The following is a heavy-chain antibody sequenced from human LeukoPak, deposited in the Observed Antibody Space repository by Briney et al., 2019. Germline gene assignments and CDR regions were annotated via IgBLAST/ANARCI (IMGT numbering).Heavy chain of an antibody. V-gene: IGHV1-69*13. CDR2: IIPIFGTA. CDR3: ARAHYGYKDAFDI. J-gene: IGHJ3*02. CDR1: GGSFSSYA. D-gene: IGHD5-24*01. Sequence: GASVKVSCKASGGSFSSYAISWVRQAPGPGLEWMGGIIPIFGTANYAQKFQGRVTITADESTSTAYMELSSVRSEDTDAYYCARAHYGYKDAFDIWGQGTMVTVSS.